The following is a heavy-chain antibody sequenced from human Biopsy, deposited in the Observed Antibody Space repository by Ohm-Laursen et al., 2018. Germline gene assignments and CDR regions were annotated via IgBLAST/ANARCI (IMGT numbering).Heavy chain of an antibody. J-gene: IGHJ4*02. D-gene: IGHD3-16*01. CDR2: ISTWDAHT. V-gene: IGHV1-18*01. CDR3: ARGGSNYPDY. Sequence: GSSVTVSCKTSGYTFRNHGISWVRQAPGRDLEWMGWISTWDAHTSYAQKVQGRVTLTIDTSTSTGYMELRSLRSDDTAVYYCARGGSNYPDYWGQGTLVTVSS. CDR1: GYTFRNHG.